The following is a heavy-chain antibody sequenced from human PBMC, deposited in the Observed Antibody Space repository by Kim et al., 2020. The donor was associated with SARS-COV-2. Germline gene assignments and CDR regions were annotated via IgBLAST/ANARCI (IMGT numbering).Heavy chain of an antibody. J-gene: IGHJ5*02. CDR2: ISAYNGNT. V-gene: IGHV1-18*04. CDR3: ARDGPTYYDFWSGYSP. CDR1: GYTFTSYG. Sequence: ASVKVSCKASGYTFTSYGISWVRQAPGQGLEWMGWISAYNGNTNYAQKLQGRVTMTTDTSTSTAYMELRSLRSDDTAVYYCARDGPTYYDFWSGYSPWGQGTLVTVSS. D-gene: IGHD3-3*01.